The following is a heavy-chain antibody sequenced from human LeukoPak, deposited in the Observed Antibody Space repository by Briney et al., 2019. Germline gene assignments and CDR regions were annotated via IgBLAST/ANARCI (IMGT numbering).Heavy chain of an antibody. CDR2: IYYSGST. CDR3: ARRGAIGYSGTRRAPFDF. Sequence: SETLSLTCTVSGGSISSSSFYWGWIRQPPGKGLEWIGSIYYSGSTYYNPSLKSRVTISVDTSKNQFSLRLSSVTAADTAEYYCARRGAIGYSGTRRAPFDFWGQGALVTVSS. J-gene: IGHJ4*02. D-gene: IGHD1-26*01. CDR1: GGSISSSSFY. V-gene: IGHV4-39*07.